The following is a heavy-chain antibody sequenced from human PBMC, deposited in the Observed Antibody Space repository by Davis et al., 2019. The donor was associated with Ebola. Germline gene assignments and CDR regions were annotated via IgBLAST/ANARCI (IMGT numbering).Heavy chain of an antibody. Sequence: ASVKVSCKASGYTLTSYGISWVRQAPGQGLEWMGWISAYNGNTNYAQKLQGRVTMTTDTSTSTAYMELRSLRSDDTAVYYCARDGQRNQYYDVLTGYHYYSMDVWGQGTTVTVSS. CDR1: GYTLTSYG. D-gene: IGHD3-9*01. CDR3: ARDGQRNQYYDVLTGYHYYSMDV. CDR2: ISAYNGNT. V-gene: IGHV1-18*01. J-gene: IGHJ6*02.